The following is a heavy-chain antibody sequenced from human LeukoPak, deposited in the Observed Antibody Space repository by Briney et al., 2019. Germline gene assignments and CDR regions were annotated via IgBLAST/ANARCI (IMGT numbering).Heavy chain of an antibody. V-gene: IGHV4-34*01. CDR1: GGSSSGYY. Sequence: SETLSLTCAVYGGSSSGYYWSWIRQPPGKGLEWIGEINHSGSTNYNPSLKSRVTISVDTSKNQFSLKLSSVTAADTAVYYCAREAGQLGLYYFDYWGQGTLVTVSS. CDR2: INHSGST. D-gene: IGHD6-13*01. CDR3: AREAGQLGLYYFDY. J-gene: IGHJ4*02.